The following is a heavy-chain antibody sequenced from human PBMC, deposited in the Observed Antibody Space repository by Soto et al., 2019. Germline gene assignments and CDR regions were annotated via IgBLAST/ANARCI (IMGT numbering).Heavy chain of an antibody. V-gene: IGHV3-9*01. CDR1: GFTFDDYA. Sequence: GGSLRLSCAASGFTFDDYAMHWVRQAPGKGLEWVSGISWNSGSIGYADSVKGRFTISRDNAKNSLYLQMNSLRAEDTALYYCAKDYYDILEGILDYWGQGTLVTVSS. D-gene: IGHD3-9*01. J-gene: IGHJ4*02. CDR2: ISWNSGSI. CDR3: AKDYYDILEGILDY.